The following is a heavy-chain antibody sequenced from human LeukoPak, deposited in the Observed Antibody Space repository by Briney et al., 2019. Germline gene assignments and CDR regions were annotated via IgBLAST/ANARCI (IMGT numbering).Heavy chain of an antibody. D-gene: IGHD1-1*01. CDR2: IDGGGGPT. Sequence: GGSLGLSCAASGFTFRNYAMSWVRQAPGKGLEWVSVIDGGGGPTYYADSVKGRFTISRDNSKNTLYLQMNSLRAEDVAVYFCAKNSSYNWQYFFDYWGQGTLVTVSS. CDR3: AKNSSYNWQYFFDY. J-gene: IGHJ4*02. V-gene: IGHV3-23*01. CDR1: GFTFRNYA.